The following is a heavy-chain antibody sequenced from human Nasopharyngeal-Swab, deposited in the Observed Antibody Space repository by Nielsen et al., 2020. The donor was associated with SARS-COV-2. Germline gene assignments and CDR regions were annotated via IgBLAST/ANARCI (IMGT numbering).Heavy chain of an antibody. CDR1: GFTFSSYA. V-gene: IGHV3-30*04. J-gene: IGHJ4*02. Sequence: GGSLRLSCAASGFTFSSYAMHWVRQAPGKGLEWVAVISYDGSNKYYADSVQGRFTISRDKSKNTLYLQMNSLRVEDRAVYYCARGYGGNSEVDAFDIWGQGTLVTVSS. D-gene: IGHD4-23*01. CDR2: ISYDGSNK. CDR3: ARGYGGNSEVDAFDI.